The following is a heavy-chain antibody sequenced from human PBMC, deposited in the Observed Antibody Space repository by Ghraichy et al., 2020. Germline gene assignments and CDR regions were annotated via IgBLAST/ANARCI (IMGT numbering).Heavy chain of an antibody. CDR1: GFTFSSHG. CDR2: IWADGSNK. D-gene: IGHD1-1*01. V-gene: IGHV3-33*01. CDR3: ARDWNDALDI. Sequence: GGSLRLSCAASGFTFSSHGIHWVRQPPGKGLEWVADIWADGSNKYYVDYVKGRFTISRDNSKNTVYLQMNSLRAEDTAVYYCARDWNDALDIWGQGTMVTVSS. J-gene: IGHJ3*02.